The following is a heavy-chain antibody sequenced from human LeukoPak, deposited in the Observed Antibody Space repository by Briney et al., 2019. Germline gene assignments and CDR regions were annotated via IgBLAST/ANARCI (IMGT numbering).Heavy chain of an antibody. CDR3: ARLRDYVWGSYRVFDY. CDR2: INHSGST. CDR1: GGSFSGYY. Sequence: SETPSLTCAVYGGSFSGYYWSWIRQPPGKGLEWIGEINHSGSTNYNPSLKSRVTISVDTSKNQFSLKLSSVTAADTAVYYCARLRDYVWGSYRVFDYWGQGTLVTVSS. V-gene: IGHV4-34*01. D-gene: IGHD3-16*02. J-gene: IGHJ4*02.